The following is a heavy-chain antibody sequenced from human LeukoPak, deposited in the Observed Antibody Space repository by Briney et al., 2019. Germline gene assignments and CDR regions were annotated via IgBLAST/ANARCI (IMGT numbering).Heavy chain of an antibody. D-gene: IGHD6-19*01. CDR2: IYYSGST. CDR1: GGTISSGGYY. V-gene: IGHV4-31*03. J-gene: IGHJ5*02. CDR3: ARGSHSSAPFDP. Sequence: SETLSLTCTVSGGTISSGGYYWSWIRQHPGKGLEWIGYIYYSGSTYYNPSLKSRVTISVDTSKNQFSLKLSSVTAADTAVYYCARGSHSSAPFDPWGQGTLVTVSS.